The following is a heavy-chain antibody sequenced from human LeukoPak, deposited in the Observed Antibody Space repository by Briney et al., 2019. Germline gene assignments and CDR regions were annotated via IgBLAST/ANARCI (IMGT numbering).Heavy chain of an antibody. CDR1: GFIFSNYV. D-gene: IGHD4-17*01. V-gene: IGHV3-23*01. Sequence: GGSLRLSCAASGFIFSNYVMSWVRQAPGKGLEWVSAISGSGGSTYYADSVKGRFTISRDNSKNTLYLQMNSLRAEDTAVYYCAKGTTVMLGLGDYWGQGTLVTVSS. J-gene: IGHJ4*02. CDR3: AKGTTVMLGLGDY. CDR2: ISGSGGST.